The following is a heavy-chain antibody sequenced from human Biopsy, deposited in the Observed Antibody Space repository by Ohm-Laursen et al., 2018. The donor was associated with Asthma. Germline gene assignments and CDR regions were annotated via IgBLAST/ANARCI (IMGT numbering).Heavy chain of an antibody. V-gene: IGHV1-69*13. D-gene: IGHD2-2*01. CDR3: AREATSGEVPFGYFYALDV. J-gene: IGHJ6*04. Sequence: VASVKVSCNASGDSFSNYAISWVRQAPGQGLEWMGGLIPVLGTPDHAQMFEGRVTITADESTSTAYMELSSLSSEDTAVYYCAREATSGEVPFGYFYALDVWGEGTTVTVSS. CDR1: GDSFSNYA. CDR2: LIPVLGTP.